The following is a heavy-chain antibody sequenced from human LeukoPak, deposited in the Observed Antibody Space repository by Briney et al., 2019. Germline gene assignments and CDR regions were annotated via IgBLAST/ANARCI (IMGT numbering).Heavy chain of an antibody. J-gene: IGHJ6*02. Sequence: SETLSLTCTVSGGSASSGSYYWSWIRQPPGKGLESIGYIYYSGSTNYNPSLKSRVTISVDTSKNQFSLKLSSVTAADTAVYYCARSRNYDFWSARMDVWGQGTTVTVSS. D-gene: IGHD3-3*01. V-gene: IGHV4-61*01. CDR1: GGSASSGSYY. CDR2: IYYSGST. CDR3: ARSRNYDFWSARMDV.